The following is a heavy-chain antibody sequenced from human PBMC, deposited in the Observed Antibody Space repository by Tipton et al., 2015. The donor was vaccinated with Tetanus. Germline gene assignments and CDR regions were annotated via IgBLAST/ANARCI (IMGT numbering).Heavy chain of an antibody. Sequence: TLSLTCTVSGGSISSGGYYWSWIRQRPGKGLEWIGDIYSSGSTYSNPSLKGRVTISVDTSKNQFSLRLDSVTAADTAVYYCARDQARGARGWNYFDYWGLGTLVTVSP. CDR2: IYSSGST. D-gene: IGHD1-26*01. V-gene: IGHV4-31*03. J-gene: IGHJ4*02. CDR3: ARDQARGARGWNYFDY. CDR1: GGSISSGGYY.